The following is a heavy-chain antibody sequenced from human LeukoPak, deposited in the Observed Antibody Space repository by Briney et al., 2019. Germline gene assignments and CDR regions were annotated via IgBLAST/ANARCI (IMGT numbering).Heavy chain of an antibody. CDR1: GASISSYY. Sequence: SETLSLTCTVSGASISSYYWSWLRQPPGKGLEWIGYIYYSGSSNYNPSLKSRVTISVDTSKNQFSLKLSSVTAADTAVYYCARLRMSGNSLPHDYWGQGTLVTVSS. D-gene: IGHD4-23*01. CDR2: IYYSGSS. V-gene: IGHV4-59*08. J-gene: IGHJ4*02. CDR3: ARLRMSGNSLPHDY.